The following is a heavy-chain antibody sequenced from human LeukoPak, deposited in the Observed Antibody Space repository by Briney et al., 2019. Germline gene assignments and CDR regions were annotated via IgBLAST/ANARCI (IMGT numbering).Heavy chain of an antibody. CDR2: INHSGNT. J-gene: IGHJ4*02. CDR1: GGSFSGYY. V-gene: IGHV4-34*01. Sequence: SETLSLTCAVYGGSFSGYYWSWIRQPPGKGLEWIGEINHSGNTNYNPSLKSRVTISVDTSKNQFSPKLSSVTAADAAVYYCARGVDNWNILVFDYWGQGTLVTVSS. CDR3: ARGVDNWNILVFDY. D-gene: IGHD1/OR15-1a*01.